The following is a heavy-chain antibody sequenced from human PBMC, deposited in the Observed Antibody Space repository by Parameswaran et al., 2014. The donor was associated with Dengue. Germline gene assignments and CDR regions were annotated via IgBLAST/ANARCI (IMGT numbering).Heavy chain of an antibody. J-gene: IGHJ5*02. CDR3: ATHPKMGTWFDP. Sequence: WVRQAPGQTLEWMGWINAGDGHTEYSQKFQGRLTITWDTSASTAYLELSSLRSEDTAVYYCATHPKMGTWFDPWGQGTLVTVSS. V-gene: IGHV1-3*01. D-gene: IGHD7-27*01. CDR2: INAGDGHT.